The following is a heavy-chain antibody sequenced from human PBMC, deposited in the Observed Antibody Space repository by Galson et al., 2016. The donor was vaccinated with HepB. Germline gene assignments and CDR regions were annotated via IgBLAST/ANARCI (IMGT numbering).Heavy chain of an antibody. Sequence: LSLTCAVSGASISTNNWWSWVRQSPGKGLQWIGQIYHTGDTNYNPSLKSRVTMSVDESKNQFSLNPRSVTAADTALYFCTREAPGDHFDYWGQGTLVTVST. CDR1: GASISTNNW. CDR3: TREAPGDHFDY. J-gene: IGHJ4*02. V-gene: IGHV4-4*01. CDR2: IYHTGDT. D-gene: IGHD1-1*01.